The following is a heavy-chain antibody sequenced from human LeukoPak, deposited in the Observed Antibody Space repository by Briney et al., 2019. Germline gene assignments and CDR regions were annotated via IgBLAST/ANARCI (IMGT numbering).Heavy chain of an antibody. V-gene: IGHV3-23*01. J-gene: IGHJ4*02. CDR2: ISSSGGTT. D-gene: IGHD6-19*01. CDR3: AKAGIAVPATPEY. Sequence: RTGGSLRLSCVVSGFTVSSNYMSWVRQAPGKGLEWVSVISSSGGTTYYSDSVKGRFIISRDNSKNTLYLQMNSLRAEDTAVYYCAKAGIAVPATPEYCGQGTQVTVSS. CDR1: GFTVSSNY.